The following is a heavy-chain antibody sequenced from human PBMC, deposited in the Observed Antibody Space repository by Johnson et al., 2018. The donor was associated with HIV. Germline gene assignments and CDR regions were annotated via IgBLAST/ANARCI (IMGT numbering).Heavy chain of an antibody. J-gene: IGHJ3*02. V-gene: IGHV3-7*02. D-gene: IGHD6-6*01. Sequence: VQLVESGGGVVQPGMSLRLSCAASGFIFSSYAMHWVRQAPGKGLEWVANIKQDGSEKYYVDSVKGRFTISRDNAKNSLYLQMNSLRAEDTAVYYWARVVSSLTSPPDIWGQGTIVTVSS. CDR3: ARVVSSLTSPPDI. CDR2: IKQDGSEK. CDR1: GFIFSSYA.